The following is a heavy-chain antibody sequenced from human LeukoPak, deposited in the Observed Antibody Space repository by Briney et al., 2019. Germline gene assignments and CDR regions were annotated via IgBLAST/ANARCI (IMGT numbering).Heavy chain of an antibody. D-gene: IGHD4-23*01. CDR1: GFTFSDYY. V-gene: IGHV3-11*03. CDR2: ISSSSGYT. CDR3: ARYGGNGVDY. J-gene: IGHJ4*02. Sequence: GGSLRLSCSASGFTFSDYYMSWIRQAPGKGLEWVSYISSSSGYTDYADSVKGRITISRDNAKNSLYLQMNSLRAEDTAVYYCARYGGNGVDYWGQGTLVTVSS.